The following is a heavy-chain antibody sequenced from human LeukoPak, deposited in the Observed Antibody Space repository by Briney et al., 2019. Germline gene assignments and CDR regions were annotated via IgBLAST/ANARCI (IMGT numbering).Heavy chain of an antibody. CDR3: ARDSPQTGWLVLASLYYTDV. Sequence: GGSLRLSCAASGFTFSDYYMSWIRQAPGKGLEWGSYISSSGSTIYYADSVKGRFTISRDNAKNLLYLQMNSLRAEDTAVYYCARDSPQTGWLVLASLYYTDVWGKGTTVTVSS. CDR1: GFTFSDYY. J-gene: IGHJ6*03. D-gene: IGHD6-19*01. CDR2: ISSSGSTI. V-gene: IGHV3-11*01.